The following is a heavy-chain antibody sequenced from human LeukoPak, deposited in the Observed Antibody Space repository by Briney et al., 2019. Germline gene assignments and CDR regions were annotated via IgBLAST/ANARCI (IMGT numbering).Heavy chain of an antibody. D-gene: IGHD2-2*01. CDR2: INHSGST. J-gene: IGHJ4*02. V-gene: IGHV4-34*01. Sequence: SETLSLTCAVYGGSFSGYYWGWIRQPPGKGLEWIGEINHSGSTNYNPSLKSRVTISVDTSKNQFSLKLSSVTAADTAVYYCARGPRRGYAYYFDYWGQGTLVTVSS. CDR3: ARGPRRGYAYYFDY. CDR1: GGSFSGYY.